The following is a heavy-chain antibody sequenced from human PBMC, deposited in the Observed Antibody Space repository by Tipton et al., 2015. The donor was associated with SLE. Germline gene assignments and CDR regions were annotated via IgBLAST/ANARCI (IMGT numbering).Heavy chain of an antibody. CDR3: ARATTAISPFDY. CDR1: GGSLSGYY. Sequence: TLSLTCTVSGGSLSGYYWSWIRQHPGKGLEWIGYIYYSGNTYYNPSLKSRITMSVDRSKNQFSLKLSSVTAADTAVYYCARATTAISPFDYWGQGTLATVSS. CDR2: IYYSGNT. J-gene: IGHJ4*02. D-gene: IGHD2-2*02. V-gene: IGHV4-31*03.